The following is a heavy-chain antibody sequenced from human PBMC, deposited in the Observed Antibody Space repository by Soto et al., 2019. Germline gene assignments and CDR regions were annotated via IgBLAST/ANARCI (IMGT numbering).Heavy chain of an antibody. Sequence: QLQLQESGSGLVKPSQTLSLTCAVSGGSISSGGYSWSWIRQPPGKGLEWIGYIYHSGSTYYNPSLKSRVPLSVARSKNQFSLKLSSVTAADTAVYYCARENNVLPGGYFDYWGQGTLVTVSS. J-gene: IGHJ4*02. CDR2: IYHSGST. CDR1: GGSISSGGYS. CDR3: ARENNVLPGGYFDY. V-gene: IGHV4-30-2*01. D-gene: IGHD3-10*01.